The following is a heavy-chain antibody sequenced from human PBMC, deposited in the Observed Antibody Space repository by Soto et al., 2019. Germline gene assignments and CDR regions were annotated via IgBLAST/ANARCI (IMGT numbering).Heavy chain of an antibody. J-gene: IGHJ4*01. Sequence: QVQLQQLGAGLLKPSETLSLTCAVSGGSFSGYYWSWIRQPPGKGLEWIGELNHSGSTNYHPSLKSRSTISVYSAKNQFSLELSSVTAAYTAVYDCGRVGGRYDIFSNGYWGHGTLVTVSS. V-gene: IGHV4-34*01. CDR1: GGSFSGYY. CDR3: GRVGGRYDIFSNGY. CDR2: LNHSGST. D-gene: IGHD3-9*01.